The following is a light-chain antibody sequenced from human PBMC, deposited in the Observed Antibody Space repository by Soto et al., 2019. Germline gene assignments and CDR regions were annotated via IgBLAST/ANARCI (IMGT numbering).Light chain of an antibody. Sequence: QSVLTQPASVSGSPGQSITISCTGTSSDVGGYNYVSWYQQHPGKAPKLMIYDVTNRPSGVSNRFSGSKSGNTASLTISGLQPEDEADYYCNSHTSSSTYVFGTGTKVTVL. CDR2: DVT. J-gene: IGLJ1*01. CDR1: SSDVGGYNY. V-gene: IGLV2-14*01. CDR3: NSHTSSSTYV.